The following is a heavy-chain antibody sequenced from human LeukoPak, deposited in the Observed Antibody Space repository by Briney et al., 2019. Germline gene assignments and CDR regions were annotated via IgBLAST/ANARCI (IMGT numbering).Heavy chain of an antibody. J-gene: IGHJ3*02. CDR1: GGSFSGYY. CDR2: INHSGST. CDR3: ARGVVVTSLGAFDI. Sequence: NPSETLSLTCAVYGGSFSGYYWSWIRQPPGKGLEWIGEINHSGSTNYNPSLKSRVTISVDTSKNQFSLKLSSVTAADTAVYYCARGVVVTSLGAFDIWGQGTMVTVSS. V-gene: IGHV4-34*01. D-gene: IGHD2-21*02.